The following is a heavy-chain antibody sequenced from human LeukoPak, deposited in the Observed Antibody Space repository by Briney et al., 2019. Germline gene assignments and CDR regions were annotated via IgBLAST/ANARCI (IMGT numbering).Heavy chain of an antibody. V-gene: IGHV1-69*01. Sequence: SVKVSCKASAGTFSNYAISLVRQAPGPGLEWMGVIIPIVGTTNYAQKFQGRVTISADASTNTLYMDLSSLGSEDTAVYYCARVPADHHSIVDYWGQGTLVTVSS. D-gene: IGHD2-15*01. CDR1: AGTFSNYA. CDR3: ARVPADHHSIVDY. J-gene: IGHJ4*02. CDR2: IIPIVGTT.